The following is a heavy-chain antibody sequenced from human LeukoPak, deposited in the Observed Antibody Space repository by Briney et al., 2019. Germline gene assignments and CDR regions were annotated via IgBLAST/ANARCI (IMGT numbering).Heavy chain of an antibody. CDR1: GFAFSNFG. Sequence: GGSMRLSCAASGFAFSNFGMHWVRRAPGKGLEWVAVISHDESTKYYADSAKGRFTISRDNAKNSLYMQLNSLTAEDTAVYYCARVAVIYQYYMDVWGRGTTVTVSS. J-gene: IGHJ6*03. V-gene: IGHV3-30*03. D-gene: IGHD2-2*01. CDR2: ISHDESTK. CDR3: ARVAVIYQYYMDV.